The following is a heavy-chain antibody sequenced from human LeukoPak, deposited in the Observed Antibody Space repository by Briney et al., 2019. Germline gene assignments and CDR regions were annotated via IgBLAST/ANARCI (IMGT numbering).Heavy chain of an antibody. Sequence: PGGSLRLSCAASGFTFSSYAMSWVRQAPGKGLEWASAISGGGSSTHYADSVKGRFTISRDNSKNTLYLQMNSLRAEDTAVYYCAKAMYSSGWDDLDYWGQGTLVTVPS. V-gene: IGHV3-23*01. CDR1: GFTFSSYA. J-gene: IGHJ4*02. D-gene: IGHD6-19*01. CDR2: ISGGGSST. CDR3: AKAMYSSGWDDLDY.